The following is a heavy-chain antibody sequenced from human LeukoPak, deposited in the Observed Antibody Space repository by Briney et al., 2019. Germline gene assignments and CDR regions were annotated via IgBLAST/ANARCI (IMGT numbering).Heavy chain of an antibody. J-gene: IGHJ4*02. CDR1: GYTFTGYY. D-gene: IGHD3-16*01. V-gene: IGHV1-2*06. CDR3: ARDGGAAEYYFDY. Sequence: ASVKVSCKASGYTFTGYYMRWVRQAPGQGLEWMGRINPNSGGTNYAQKFQGRVTMTRDTSISTAYMELSRLRSDDTAVYYCARDGGAAEYYFDYWGQGTLVTVSS. CDR2: INPNSGGT.